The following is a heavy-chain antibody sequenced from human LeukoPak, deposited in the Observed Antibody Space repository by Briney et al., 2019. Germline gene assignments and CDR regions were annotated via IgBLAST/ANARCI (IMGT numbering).Heavy chain of an antibody. J-gene: IGHJ6*03. D-gene: IGHD6-13*01. Sequence: SETLSLTCTVSGYSISSGYYWGWIRQPPRKGLEWIGSIYHSGSTYYNPSLKSRVTISVDTSKNQFSLKLSSVTAADTAVYYCARVNSSSWYRYYYYMDVWGKGTTVTVSS. CDR1: GYSISSGYY. V-gene: IGHV4-38-2*02. CDR3: ARVNSSSWYRYYYYMDV. CDR2: IYHSGST.